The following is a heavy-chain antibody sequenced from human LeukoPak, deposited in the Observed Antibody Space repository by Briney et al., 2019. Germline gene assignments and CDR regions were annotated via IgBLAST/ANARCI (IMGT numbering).Heavy chain of an antibody. Sequence: GESLNISCKGSGYTFISYWIGWVRQMPGKGLEWMGIIYPGDSDTRYSPSFQGQVTISADKSISTVYLQWSSLKASDTAIYYCARRTTSSSWVDYWGQGTLVTVSS. CDR1: GYTFISYW. CDR3: ARRTTSSSWVDY. CDR2: IYPGDSDT. D-gene: IGHD6-13*01. J-gene: IGHJ4*02. V-gene: IGHV5-51*01.